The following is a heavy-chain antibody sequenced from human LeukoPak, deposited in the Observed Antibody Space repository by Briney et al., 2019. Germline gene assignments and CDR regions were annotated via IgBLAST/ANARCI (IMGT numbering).Heavy chain of an antibody. Sequence: SVKLSCKASVATFCSYAISWVRQSPGQGLEWMGGIIPIFGTANYAHKSQGRGTMTADEPTSTAYRELSSLTSEDPAVYYCAGGPPRCGGACYPSSTWGQGTLVTVSS. J-gene: IGHJ5*02. CDR1: VATFCSYA. V-gene: IGHV1-69*13. CDR3: AGGPPRCGGACYPSST. D-gene: IGHD2-21*02. CDR2: IIPIFGTA.